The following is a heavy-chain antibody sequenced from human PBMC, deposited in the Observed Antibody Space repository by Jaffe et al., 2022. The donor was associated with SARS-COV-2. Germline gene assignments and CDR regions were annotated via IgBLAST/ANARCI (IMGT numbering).Heavy chain of an antibody. Sequence: QVQLQQWGAGLLKPSETLSLTCAVYGGSFSGYYWSWIRQPPGKGLEWIGEINHSGSTNYNPSLKSRVTISVDTSKNQFSLKLSSVTAADTAVYYCAYLYYDILTGYYPHDAFDIWGQGTMVTVSS. V-gene: IGHV4-34*01. CDR2: INHSGST. J-gene: IGHJ3*02. D-gene: IGHD3-9*01. CDR3: AYLYYDILTGYYPHDAFDI. CDR1: GGSFSGYY.